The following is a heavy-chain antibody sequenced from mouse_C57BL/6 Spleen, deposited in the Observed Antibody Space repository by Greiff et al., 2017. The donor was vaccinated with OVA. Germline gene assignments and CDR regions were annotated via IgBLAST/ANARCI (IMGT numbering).Heavy chain of an antibody. Sequence: VQLQQSGPELVKPGASVKISCKASGYTFPDYYMNWVKQSHGKSLEWIGDINPTNGGTSYNQKFKGKATLTGDKSSSTASMELRSLTSEDSTVYYCTRGGIYFPVDYWGQGTTLTVSS. CDR2: INPTNGGT. CDR3: TRGGIYFPVDY. CDR1: GYTFPDYY. D-gene: IGHD1-1*01. V-gene: IGHV1-26*01. J-gene: IGHJ2*01.